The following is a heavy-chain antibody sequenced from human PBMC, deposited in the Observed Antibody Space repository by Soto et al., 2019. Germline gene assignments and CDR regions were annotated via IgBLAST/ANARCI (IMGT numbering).Heavy chain of an antibody. CDR1: GASISCGGFS. CDR3: VRGGGYNAFDN. Sequence: PSETLSLTCTAFGASISCGGFSWSWIRQSPGKGLEWIGYINHFESNYFHPSFRGRLSMSIDSTRNMFSLNLSPVPAADMAVYYFVRGGGYNAFDNWGQGVPGTGSP. CDR2: INHFESN. V-gene: IGHV4-30-2*06. J-gene: IGHJ4*02. D-gene: IGHD5-12*01.